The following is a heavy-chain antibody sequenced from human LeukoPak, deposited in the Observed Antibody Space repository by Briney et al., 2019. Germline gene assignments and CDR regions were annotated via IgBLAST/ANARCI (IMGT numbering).Heavy chain of an antibody. J-gene: IGHJ4*02. V-gene: IGHV3-30-3*01. Sequence: GGSLRLSCAASGFSFVTYTMHWVRQAPGKGLEWVATISYNGGQTMYADSVKGRFTISRDNPKNTLDVQMNSLRTEDTAVYYCAGAQDSSWHNFDYWGQGTLVTVSS. CDR2: ISYNGGQT. CDR3: AGAQDSSWHNFDY. CDR1: GFSFVTYT. D-gene: IGHD6-13*01.